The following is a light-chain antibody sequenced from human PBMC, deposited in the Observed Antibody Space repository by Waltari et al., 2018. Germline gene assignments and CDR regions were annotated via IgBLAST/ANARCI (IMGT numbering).Light chain of an antibody. Sequence: QSVLTQPPSASGTPGQRVTISCSGSNFNVGSNVVNWYQQLPGTAPKLLIYGNNQRPSGVPDRLSGSKSGTSASLASSGLQSDDEADYHCATWDGSLNAVVFGGGTKLTVL. J-gene: IGLJ2*01. CDR1: NFNVGSNV. CDR2: GNN. V-gene: IGLV1-44*01. CDR3: ATWDGSLNAVV.